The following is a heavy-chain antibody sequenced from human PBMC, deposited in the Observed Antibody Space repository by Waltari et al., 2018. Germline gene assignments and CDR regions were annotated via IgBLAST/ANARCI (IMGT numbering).Heavy chain of an antibody. D-gene: IGHD3-3*01. J-gene: IGHJ4*02. V-gene: IGHV3-74*01. CDR2: INADGRAT. CDR1: GFTFSASR. CDR3: AIQISGVVF. Sequence: EVQLVESGGGLVQPGGSLRLSCAASGFTFSASRVHWVRQAPGKGLVWVSLINADGRATLYADSVKGRFTMSRDNAKDTLYLQMNSLRGEDTAVYYCAIQISGVVFWGQGTLVTVSS.